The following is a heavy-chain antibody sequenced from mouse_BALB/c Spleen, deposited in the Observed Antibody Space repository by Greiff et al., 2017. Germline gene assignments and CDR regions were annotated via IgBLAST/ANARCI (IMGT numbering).Heavy chain of an antibody. V-gene: IGHV10-1*02. J-gene: IGHJ4*01. CDR2: IRSKSNNYAT. CDR1: GFTFNTYA. Sequence: GGGLVQPKGSLKLSCAASGFTFNTYAMNWVRQAPGKGLEWVARIRSKSNNYATYYADSVKDRFTISRDDSQSMLYLQMNNLKTEDTAMYYCVRHYYGSSLYAMDYWGQGTSVTVSS. CDR3: VRHYYGSSLYAMDY. D-gene: IGHD1-1*01.